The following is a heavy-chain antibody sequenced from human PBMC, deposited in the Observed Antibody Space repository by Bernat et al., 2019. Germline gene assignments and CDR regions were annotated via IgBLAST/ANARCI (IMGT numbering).Heavy chain of an antibody. CDR2: ISSSGSTK. CDR1: GFTFSTYE. J-gene: IGHJ4*02. V-gene: IGHV3-48*03. Sequence: EVQLVESGGGLVQPGGSLRLSCRASGFTFSTYEMNWVRKAPGTGLEWISYISSSGSTKYYAGSVNGRFTISRDNAKNSLYLQMNSLRAEDTAVYYCASLPYSGDYWGQGTLVTVSS. D-gene: IGHD1-26*01. CDR3: ASLPYSGDY.